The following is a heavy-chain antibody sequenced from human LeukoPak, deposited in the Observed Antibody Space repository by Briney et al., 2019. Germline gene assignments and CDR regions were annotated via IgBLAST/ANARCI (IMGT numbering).Heavy chain of an antibody. Sequence: SETLSLTCTVSGGSISSYYWSWIRQPPGKGLEWIGYIYYSGSTNYTPSLKSRVTISVDTSKNQFSLKLSSVTAADTAVYYCARRGCSSTSCYGFTFDYWGQGTLVTVSS. CDR1: GGSISSYY. D-gene: IGHD2-2*01. V-gene: IGHV4-59*08. CDR2: IYYSGST. CDR3: ARRGCSSTSCYGFTFDY. J-gene: IGHJ4*02.